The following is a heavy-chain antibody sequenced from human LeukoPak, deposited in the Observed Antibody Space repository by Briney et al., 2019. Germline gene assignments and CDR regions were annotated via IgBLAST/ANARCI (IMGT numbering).Heavy chain of an antibody. Sequence: SETLSLTCAVYGGSFSGYYWSWIRQPPGKGLEWIGENNHSGSTNYSPSLKSRVTISVDTSQNQFSLKLTSVTAADTAVYYCARGEPAIVLVPAATGGFDFWGQGTLVTVSS. CDR2: NNHSGST. J-gene: IGHJ4*02. CDR3: ARGEPAIVLVPAATGGFDF. CDR1: GGSFSGYY. D-gene: IGHD2-2*01. V-gene: IGHV4-34*01.